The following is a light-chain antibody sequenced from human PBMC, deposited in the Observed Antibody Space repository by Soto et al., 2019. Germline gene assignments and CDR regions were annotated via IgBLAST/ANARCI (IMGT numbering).Light chain of an antibody. CDR1: QSVSSN. CDR3: QQYDNWPPIT. CDR2: GAS. Sequence: EIVMMQFPATLSVSPGERVTLSCRASQSVSSNLAWYQQKHGQAPRLLIYGASTRATGIPARFSGSGSGTEFTLTISSLQSEDFAVYYCQQYDNWPPITFGQGTRLEIK. V-gene: IGKV3-15*01. J-gene: IGKJ5*01.